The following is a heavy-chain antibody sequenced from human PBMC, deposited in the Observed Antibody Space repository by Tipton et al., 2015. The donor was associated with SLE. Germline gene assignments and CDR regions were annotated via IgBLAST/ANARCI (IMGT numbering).Heavy chain of an antibody. Sequence: TLSLTCTVYGGSFSGYYWSWIRQPPGKGLEWIGEINHSGSTNYNPSLKSRVTISVDTSKNQFSLKLSSVTAADTAVYYCASGVVISYWGQGTLVTVSS. CDR2: INHSGST. V-gene: IGHV4-34*01. CDR3: ASGVVISY. CDR1: GGSFSGYY. D-gene: IGHD3-3*01. J-gene: IGHJ4*02.